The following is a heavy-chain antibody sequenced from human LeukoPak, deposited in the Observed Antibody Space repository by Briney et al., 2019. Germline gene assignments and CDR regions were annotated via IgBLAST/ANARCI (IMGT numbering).Heavy chain of an antibody. V-gene: IGHV3-23*01. D-gene: IGHD6-19*01. Sequence: GGSLRLSCAGAGFTFSNYAMTWVRQAPGKGLGWVSGISGSGDRTYYADSVKGRFTISRDNSKNTLYLQMNSLTDDDSAVYYCAKDRIPVAGRQDIWDYWGQGTLVTVSS. CDR1: GFTFSNYA. CDR3: AKDRIPVAGRQDIWDY. J-gene: IGHJ4*02. CDR2: ISGSGDRT.